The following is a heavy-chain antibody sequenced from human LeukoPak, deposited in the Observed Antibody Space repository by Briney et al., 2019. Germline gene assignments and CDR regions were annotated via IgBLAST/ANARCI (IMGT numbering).Heavy chain of an antibody. CDR2: ISAYNGNT. D-gene: IGHD1-26*01. V-gene: IGHV1-18*01. Sequence: ASVKVSCKASGYTFTSYGISWVRQAPGQGLEWMGWISAYNGNTNYAQKFQGRVTMTTDTSTSTAYLELSSLRSEDTAVYFCATEKDLLLDSWGQGTPVTVSS. J-gene: IGHJ5*01. CDR3: ATEKDLLLDS. CDR1: GYTFTSYG.